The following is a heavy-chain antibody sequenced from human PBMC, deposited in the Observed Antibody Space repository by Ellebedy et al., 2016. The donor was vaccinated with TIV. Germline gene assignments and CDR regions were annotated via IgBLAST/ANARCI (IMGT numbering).Heavy chain of an antibody. D-gene: IGHD6-19*01. CDR2: IIPIFGTA. CDR3: AREYFGSSGSPTSFDY. V-gene: IGHV1-69*13. CDR1: GGTFSSYA. Sequence: SVKVSXKASGGTFSSYAISWVRQAPGQGLEWMGGIIPIFGTANYAQKFQGRVTITADESTSTAYMELSSLRSEDTAVYYCAREYFGSSGSPTSFDYWGQGTLVTVSS. J-gene: IGHJ4*02.